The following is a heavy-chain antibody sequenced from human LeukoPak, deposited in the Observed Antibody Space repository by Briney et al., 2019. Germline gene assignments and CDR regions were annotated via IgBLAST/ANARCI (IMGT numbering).Heavy chain of an antibody. CDR1: GGSISSYY. J-gene: IGHJ4*02. D-gene: IGHD3-22*01. Sequence: SETLSLTCTVSGGSISSYYWSWIRQPPGKGLEWIGYIYYSGSTNYNPSLKSRVTISVDTSKNQFSLKLSSVTAADTAVYYCARATLYYYDSSGYPRYYFDYWGQGTLVTVSS. CDR3: ARATLYYYDSSGYPRYYFDY. CDR2: IYYSGST. V-gene: IGHV4-59*01.